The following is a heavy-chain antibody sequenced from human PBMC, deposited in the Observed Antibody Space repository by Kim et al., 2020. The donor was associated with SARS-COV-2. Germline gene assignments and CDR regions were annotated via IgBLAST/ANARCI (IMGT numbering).Heavy chain of an antibody. V-gene: IGHV4-39*01. J-gene: IGHJ4*02. Sequence: SETLSLTCTVSGGSISSSSYYWGWIRQPPGKGLEWIGSIYYSGSTYYNPSLKSRVTISVDTSKNQFSLKLSSVTAADTAVYYCARLRSSSWYVGGGQGTLVTVSS. CDR3: ARLRSSSWYVG. CDR1: GGSISSSSYY. D-gene: IGHD6-13*01. CDR2: IYYSGST.